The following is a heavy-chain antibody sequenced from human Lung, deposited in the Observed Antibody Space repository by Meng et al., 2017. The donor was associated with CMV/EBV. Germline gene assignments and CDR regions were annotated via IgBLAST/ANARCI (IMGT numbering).Heavy chain of an antibody. CDR1: GGSISSYY. D-gene: IGHD3-3*01. CDR3: ARGGYYDFWSGYSYYYYYGMDV. Sequence: LETLSLTCTVSGGSISSYYWSWIRQPPGKGLEWIGYIYYSGSTNYNPSLKSRVTISVDTSKNQFSLKLSSVTAADTAVYYCARGGYYDFWSGYSYYYYYGMDVWGQGTTVTVSS. J-gene: IGHJ6*02. V-gene: IGHV4-59*01. CDR2: IYYSGST.